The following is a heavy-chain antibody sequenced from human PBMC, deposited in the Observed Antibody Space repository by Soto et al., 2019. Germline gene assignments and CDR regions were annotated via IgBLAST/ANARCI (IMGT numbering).Heavy chain of an antibody. CDR1: GFTFSDYY. CDR2: ISSSGSTI. Sequence: PGGSLRLSCASSGFTFSDYYISWIRQAPGKVLEWVSYISSSGSTIYYADSVKGRFTISRDNAKNSLYLQMNSLRAEDTAVYYCARSLYGVNWFDPWGQGTLVTVSS. CDR3: ARSLYGVNWFDP. V-gene: IGHV3-11*01. D-gene: IGHD3-10*02. J-gene: IGHJ5*02.